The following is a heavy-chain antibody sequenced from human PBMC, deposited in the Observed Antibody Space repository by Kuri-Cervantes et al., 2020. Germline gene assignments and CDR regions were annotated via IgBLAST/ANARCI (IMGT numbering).Heavy chain of an antibody. J-gene: IGHJ6*02. V-gene: IGHV3-53*01. Sequence: GGSLRLSCAASGFTVSSNYMSWVRQAPGKGLEWVSVIYSGGSTYYADSVKGRFTISRDNAKNSLYLQMNSLRAEDTAVYYCARKGGDSSSWYNYYYYGMDVWGQGTTVTVSS. CDR1: GFTVSSNY. CDR2: IYSGGST. D-gene: IGHD6-13*01. CDR3: ARKGGDSSSWYNYYYYGMDV.